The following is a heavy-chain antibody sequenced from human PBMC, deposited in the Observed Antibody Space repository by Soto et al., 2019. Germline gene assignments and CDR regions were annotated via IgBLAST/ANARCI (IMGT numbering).Heavy chain of an antibody. CDR1: GGNFSSST. CDR3: VRADSSGYGFAP. V-gene: IGHV1-69*01. Sequence: QVQLVQSGTEVKKPGSSVKVSCKASGGNFSSSTFSWVRQAPGQGLEWMGGIIPIFGPANYAQRFQGRVTITADESTSMPYMELSSLRSEDTAVYYCVRADSSGYGFAPWGQGTLVTVSS. CDR2: IIPIFGPA. D-gene: IGHD3-22*01. J-gene: IGHJ5*02.